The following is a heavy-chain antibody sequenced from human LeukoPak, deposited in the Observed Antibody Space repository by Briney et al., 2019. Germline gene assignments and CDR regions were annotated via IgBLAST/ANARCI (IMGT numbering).Heavy chain of an antibody. V-gene: IGHV3-74*01. Sequence: GGSLRLSCAASGFTFSSYWMHWVRQAPGKGLVWVSRINSDGSSTSYADSVKGRFTISRDNANNSLYLQMDSLRDEDTAIYYCARDTLEYSNSPDAFDIWGQGTMVTVSS. CDR1: GFTFSSYW. D-gene: IGHD4-11*01. CDR3: ARDTLEYSNSPDAFDI. J-gene: IGHJ3*02. CDR2: INSDGSST.